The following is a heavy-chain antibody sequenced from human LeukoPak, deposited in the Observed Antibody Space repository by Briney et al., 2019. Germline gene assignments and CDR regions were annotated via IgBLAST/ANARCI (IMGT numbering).Heavy chain of an antibody. CDR3: ARGGQLAN. Sequence: ASVKVSCQTSGYTFTGYEIHWVRQATGQGLEWMGWMNPNSRNTGYAQKFQGRVTITRDTSISTAYMELSSLKSEDTAVYYCARGGQLANWGQGTLVTVSS. D-gene: IGHD6-13*01. CDR1: GYTFTGYE. J-gene: IGHJ4*02. V-gene: IGHV1-8*03. CDR2: MNPNSRNT.